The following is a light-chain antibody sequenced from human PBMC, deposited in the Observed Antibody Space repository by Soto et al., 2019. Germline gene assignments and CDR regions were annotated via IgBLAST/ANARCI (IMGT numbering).Light chain of an antibody. Sequence: QSALTQPASVSGSPGQSITISCTGTSSDIGRYTYFSWYQQHPGKALKLMIYDVSDRPSGVSNRFSGSKSGNTSSLTISGLQTEDGADYYCSSYTSSSALVVFGTGLKLTVL. J-gene: IGLJ1*01. V-gene: IGLV2-14*03. CDR3: SSYTSSSALVV. CDR2: DVS. CDR1: SSDIGRYTY.